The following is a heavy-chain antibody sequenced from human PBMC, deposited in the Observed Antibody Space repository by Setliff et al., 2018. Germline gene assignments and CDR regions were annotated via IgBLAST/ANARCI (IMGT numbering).Heavy chain of an antibody. CDR1: VVSFKSHY. V-gene: IGHV4-59*11. D-gene: IGHD3-3*01. CDR2: IFYNGAT. CDR3: SRGPPENFGVLTPGYFEY. Sequence: SETLSLTCSVSVVSFKSHYWSWIRQSPGKGLEWIGYIFYNGATDYNPSLKSRVTMSVDASQKQFSLKLSSVTVADTAKYYGSRGPPENFGVLTPGYFEYWGQGNPVTVSS. J-gene: IGHJ4*02.